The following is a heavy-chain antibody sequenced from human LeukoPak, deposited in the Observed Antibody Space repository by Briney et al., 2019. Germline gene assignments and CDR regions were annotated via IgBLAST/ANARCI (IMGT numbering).Heavy chain of an antibody. D-gene: IGHD4-23*01. J-gene: IGHJ4*02. CDR3: ARGRPHGNDY. CDR2: IASDGSST. CDR1: GFTFSSYR. Sequence: GGSLRLSCAASGFTFSSYRMNWVRQAPGKGLVWVSRIASDGSSTTYADSVKGRFSISRDNAKNTLYLQMNSLRVEDTAVYYCARGRPHGNDYWGQGTLVTVSS. V-gene: IGHV3-74*01.